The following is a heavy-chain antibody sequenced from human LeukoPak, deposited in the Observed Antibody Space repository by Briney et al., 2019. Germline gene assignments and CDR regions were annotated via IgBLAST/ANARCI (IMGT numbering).Heavy chain of an antibody. V-gene: IGHV4-59*01. CDR1: GGSISSYY. J-gene: IGHJ6*02. Sequence: SETLSLTCTVSGGSISSYYWSWIRQPPGKGLEWIGYIYYSGSTNYNPSLKSRVIISVDTSKNQFSLKLSSVTAADTAVYYCARDGHYGSGSYGAYYYYGMDVWGQGTTVTVFS. D-gene: IGHD3-10*01. CDR2: IYYSGST. CDR3: ARDGHYGSGSYGAYYYYGMDV.